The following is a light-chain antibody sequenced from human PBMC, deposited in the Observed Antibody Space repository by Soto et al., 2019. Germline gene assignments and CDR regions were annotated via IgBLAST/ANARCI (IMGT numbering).Light chain of an antibody. J-gene: IGKJ5*01. V-gene: IGKV1-39*01. CDR2: GVS. Sequence: IQMTQSPSSLSASVGDKVSITCRASQSIRMSLNWYQQKSGKAPNLLIYGVSRLQGGVPSRFSGSGSGTDFTLSISSLQPEDFATYYCQQSYTAPSITFGQGTGLEI. CDR1: QSIRMS. CDR3: QQSYTAPSIT.